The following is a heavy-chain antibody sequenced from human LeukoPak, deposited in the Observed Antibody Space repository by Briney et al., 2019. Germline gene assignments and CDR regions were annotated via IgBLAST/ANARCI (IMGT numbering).Heavy chain of an antibody. CDR1: GGSVSSGRYY. CDR2: IYTRGST. J-gene: IGHJ5*01. Sequence: PSETLSLTCTVSGGSVSSGRYYWSWIRQPAGKGLEWIRRIYTRGSTNYNPSLKSRVTISVDTSKNQFSLNLTSVTAADTAVYYCATDGMVRGPDAWFDSWGQGTLVTVSS. D-gene: IGHD3-10*01. CDR3: ATDGMVRGPDAWFDS. V-gene: IGHV4-61*02.